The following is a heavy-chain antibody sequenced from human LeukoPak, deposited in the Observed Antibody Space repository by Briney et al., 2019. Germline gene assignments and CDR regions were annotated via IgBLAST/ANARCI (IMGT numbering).Heavy chain of an antibody. CDR1: GFTFSNAW. Sequence: GGSLRLSCAASGFTFSNAWMSWVRQAPGKGLEWVSAISGSGGSTYYADSVKGRFTISRDNSKNTLYLQMNSLRAEDTAVYYCAKKGMYGSGTYYFDYWGQGTLVTVS. CDR3: AKKGMYGSGTYYFDY. J-gene: IGHJ4*02. D-gene: IGHD3-10*01. CDR2: ISGSGGST. V-gene: IGHV3-23*01.